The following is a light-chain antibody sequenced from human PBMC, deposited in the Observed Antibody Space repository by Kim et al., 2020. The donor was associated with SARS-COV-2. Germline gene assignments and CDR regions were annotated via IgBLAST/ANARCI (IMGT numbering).Light chain of an antibody. V-gene: IGKV3-20*01. J-gene: IGKJ2*03. CDR1: QSVSGND. CDR3: QQYGNSYS. CDR2: GAS. Sequence: EIVLTQSPGTLSLSSGERATLSCRASQSVSGNDLAWYQQRPGQAPTLLIYGASTRASGVPDRFSGSGSGTDFTLTISRLEPDDFAVYYCQQYGNSYSFGPGTKLEI.